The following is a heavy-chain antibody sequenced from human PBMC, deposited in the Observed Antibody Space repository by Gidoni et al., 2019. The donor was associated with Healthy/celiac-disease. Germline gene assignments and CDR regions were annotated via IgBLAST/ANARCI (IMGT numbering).Heavy chain of an antibody. CDR2: IRSKANSYAT. D-gene: IGHD3-22*01. V-gene: IGHV3-73*01. J-gene: IGHJ3*02. CDR1: GFTFSGYA. CDR3: TSGYDSSGYPAFDI. Sequence: EVQLMESGGGLVQPGGSLNLSCAASGFTFSGYAMHWVRQAYGTGLEWVGRIRSKANSYATAYAASVKGRFTISRDDSKNTAYLQMNSLKTEDTAVYYCTSGYDSSGYPAFDIWGQVTMVTVSS.